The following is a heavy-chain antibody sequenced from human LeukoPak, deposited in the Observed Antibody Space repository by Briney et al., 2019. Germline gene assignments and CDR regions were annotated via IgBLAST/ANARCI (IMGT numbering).Heavy chain of an antibody. CDR1: GYFFSHYG. CDR3: ARDQCSSTSCYVGVGIFDY. Sequence: AASVKVSCKASGYFFSHYGISWVRQAPGQGPEWLGWISGFNDNTNYAQRVQGRVTMTTDTATSTAYMELRSLRSDDTAVYYCARDQCSSTSCYVGVGIFDYWGQGTLVTVSS. J-gene: IGHJ4*02. D-gene: IGHD2-2*01. V-gene: IGHV1-18*01. CDR2: ISGFNDNT.